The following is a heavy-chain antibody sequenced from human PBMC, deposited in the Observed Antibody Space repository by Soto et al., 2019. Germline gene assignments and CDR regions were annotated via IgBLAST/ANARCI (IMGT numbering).Heavy chain of an antibody. CDR3: VRNGYYSLDY. J-gene: IGHJ4*02. D-gene: IGHD3-3*01. CDR1: GDSISSHDW. CDR2: IHHSGGT. V-gene: IGHV4-4*02. Sequence: QVQLQESGPGLVKPSGTLSLTCAVSGDSISSHDWWSWVRQPPNKGLEWIAEIHHSGGTNYNPSLMSRATISVGNSKNPFSLKLISATAADTAVYYCVRNGYYSLDYWGQGTLVSVSS.